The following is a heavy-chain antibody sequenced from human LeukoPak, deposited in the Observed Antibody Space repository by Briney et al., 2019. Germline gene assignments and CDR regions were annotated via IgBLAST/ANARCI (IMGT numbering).Heavy chain of an antibody. V-gene: IGHV4-4*07. CDR2: IDTSGNT. CDR1: GGSISSYY. Sequence: TXTVXGGSISSYYWSWIRQPAGKGLEWIGRIDTSGNTNYKPSLKSRVTMSVDTSKNQFSLKLSSVNAADTAVYYWARXXSSXWYXGRXXXXDLWGRXTXVTVSS. D-gene: IGHD6-19*01. J-gene: IGHJ2*01. CDR3: ARXXSSXWYXGRXXXXDL.